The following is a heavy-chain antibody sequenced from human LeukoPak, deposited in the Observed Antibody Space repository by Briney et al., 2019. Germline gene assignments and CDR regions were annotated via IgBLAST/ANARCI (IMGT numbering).Heavy chain of an antibody. CDR3: AKDVAVAVVFRFDP. CDR2: ISGSGGST. V-gene: IGHV3-23*01. Sequence: GESLKISCAASGFTFSSYAMSWVRQAPGKGLEWVSAISGSGGSTYYADSVKGRFTISRDNSKNTLYLQMNSLRAEDTAVYYCAKDVAVAVVFRFDPWGQGTLVTVSS. CDR1: GFTFSSYA. J-gene: IGHJ5*02. D-gene: IGHD6-19*01.